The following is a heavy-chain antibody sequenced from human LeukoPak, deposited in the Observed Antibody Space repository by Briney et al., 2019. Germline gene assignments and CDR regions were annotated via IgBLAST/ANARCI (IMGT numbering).Heavy chain of an antibody. Sequence: ASVKLSCKASGYTFTIYSNSWVRQAPAQGHERMGWISACNGNTNYAQKLQGRVTMTTDTSTSTAYMELRSLRSDDTAVYYCARDWSYCSSTSCRNLNWFDPWGQGTLVTVSS. D-gene: IGHD2-2*01. CDR3: ARDWSYCSSTSCRNLNWFDP. J-gene: IGHJ5*02. V-gene: IGHV1-18*01. CDR2: ISACNGNT. CDR1: GYTFTIYS.